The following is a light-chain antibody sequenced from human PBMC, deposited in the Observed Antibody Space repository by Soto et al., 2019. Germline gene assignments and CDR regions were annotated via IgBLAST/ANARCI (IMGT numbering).Light chain of an antibody. Sequence: DIQMTQSPSTLSASVGDRVTITCRASQSISSGLAWYQQKPGKAPKLLIYKASSLESGVPSRFSGSGSGTEFTLTISSLQPDDFATYYCQQYNSPMYPFGQGTKLQIK. V-gene: IGKV1-5*03. J-gene: IGKJ2*01. CDR3: QQYNSPMYP. CDR2: KAS. CDR1: QSISSG.